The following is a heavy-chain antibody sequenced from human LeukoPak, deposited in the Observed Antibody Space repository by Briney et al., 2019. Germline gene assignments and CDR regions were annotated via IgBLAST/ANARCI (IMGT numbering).Heavy chain of an antibody. D-gene: IGHD6-25*01. CDR2: ISYTGHT. Sequence: SETLSLTCAVYGGSFTSYYWSWIRQPPGKGLEWIGEISYTGHTNYNPSLKSRVTMSVETSKNQLSLILSSVTAADTAVYYYARGPYSSDAGYWGQGTLVTVSS. V-gene: IGHV4-34*01. J-gene: IGHJ4*02. CDR1: GGSFTSYY. CDR3: ARGPYSSDAGY.